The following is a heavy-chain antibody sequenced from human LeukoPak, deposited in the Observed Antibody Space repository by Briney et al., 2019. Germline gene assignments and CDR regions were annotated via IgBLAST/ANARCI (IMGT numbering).Heavy chain of an antibody. CDR1: GYSFTSYW. D-gene: IGHD5-12*01. V-gene: IGHV5-51*01. CDR3: ARLGIVATIVDNWFDP. J-gene: IGHJ5*02. Sequence: GESLKISCKGSGYSFTSYWIGWVRQMPGKGLEWMGIIYPGDSDTRYSPSFQGQVTISADKSISTAYLQWSSLKASDTAMYYCARLGIVATIVDNWFDPWGHGTLVTVSS. CDR2: IYPGDSDT.